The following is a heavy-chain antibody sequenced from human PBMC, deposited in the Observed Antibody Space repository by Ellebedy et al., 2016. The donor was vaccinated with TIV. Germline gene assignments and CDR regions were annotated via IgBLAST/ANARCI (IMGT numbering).Heavy chain of an antibody. CDR1: GGFVNSSRHY. V-gene: IGHV4-61*10. D-gene: IGHD6-19*01. J-gene: IGHJ3*02. CDR2: MYYSGST. Sequence: MPSETLSLTCDVSGGFVNSSRHYWAWIRQPAGKGLEWIGRMYYSGSTNHNPSLKSRVTMSVDTSKNQFSLKLRSVTAADTAVYYCAREGIAVAGYGALEIWGQGTMVTVSS. CDR3: AREGIAVAGYGALEI.